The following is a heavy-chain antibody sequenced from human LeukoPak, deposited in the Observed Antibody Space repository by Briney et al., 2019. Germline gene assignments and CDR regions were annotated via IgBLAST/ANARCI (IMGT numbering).Heavy chain of an antibody. CDR3: AKGTSGYSYGSVDY. D-gene: IGHD5-18*01. J-gene: IGHJ4*02. CDR1: GFTFDDYA. V-gene: IGHV3-9*01. Sequence: PGGSLRLSCAASGFTFDDYAMHWVRQAPGKGLEWVSGISWNSGSIGYADSVKGRFTISRDNAKNSLYLQMNSLRAEDTALYYCAKGTSGYSYGSVDYWGQGTLVTVS. CDR2: ISWNSGSI.